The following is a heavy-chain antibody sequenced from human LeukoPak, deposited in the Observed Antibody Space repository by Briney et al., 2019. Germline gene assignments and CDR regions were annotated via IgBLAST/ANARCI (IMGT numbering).Heavy chain of an antibody. J-gene: IGHJ3*02. D-gene: IGHD7-27*01. CDR1: GGTFSSYA. CDR2: IIPILGIA. V-gene: IGHV1-69*04. CDR3: ARDNWENGEDAFDI. Sequence: SVKVSCKASGGTFSSYAISWVRQAPGQGLEWMGRIIPILGIANYAQKFQGRVTITADKSTSTAYMELSSLRSEDTAVYYCARDNWENGEDAFDIWGQGTMVTVSS.